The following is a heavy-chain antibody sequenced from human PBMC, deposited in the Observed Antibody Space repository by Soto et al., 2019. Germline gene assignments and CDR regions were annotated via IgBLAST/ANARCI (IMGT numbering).Heavy chain of an antibody. CDR3: ASQILYYMDV. V-gene: IGHV4-34*01. D-gene: IGHD2-15*01. J-gene: IGHJ6*03. CDR2: INHSGST. CDR1: GGSFSGYY. Sequence: SETLSLTCAVYGGSFSGYYWSWIRQPPGKGLEWIGEINHSGSTNYNPSLKSRVTISVDTSKNQFSLKLSSVTAADTAVYYCASQILYYMDVWGKGTTVTFSS.